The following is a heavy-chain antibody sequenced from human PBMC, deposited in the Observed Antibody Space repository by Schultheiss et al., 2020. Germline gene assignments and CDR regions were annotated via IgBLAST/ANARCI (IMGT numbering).Heavy chain of an antibody. CDR1: GYTLISCG. J-gene: IGHJ5*02. CDR2: IIPIFGTA. V-gene: IGHV1-69*13. D-gene: IGHD1-26*01. Sequence: SVKVSCKASGYTLISCGVNWVRQAPGQGLEWMGWIIPIFGTANYAQKFQGRVTITADESTSTAYMELSSLRSEDTAVYYCASNDHEWELLRRWFDPWGQGTLVTVSS. CDR3: ASNDHEWELLRRWFDP.